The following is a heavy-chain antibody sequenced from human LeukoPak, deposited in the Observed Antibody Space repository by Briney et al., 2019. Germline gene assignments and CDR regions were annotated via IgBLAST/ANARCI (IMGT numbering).Heavy chain of an antibody. Sequence: SETLSLTCTVSGYSISSGYYWGWIRPPPGKGLAWIGSIYHSGSTYYNPSLKSRVTISVDTSKNQFSLKLSSVTAADTAVYYCAREDPRYGMDVWGQGTTVTVSS. J-gene: IGHJ6*02. CDR3: AREDPRYGMDV. CDR2: IYHSGST. CDR1: GYSISSGYY. V-gene: IGHV4-38-2*02.